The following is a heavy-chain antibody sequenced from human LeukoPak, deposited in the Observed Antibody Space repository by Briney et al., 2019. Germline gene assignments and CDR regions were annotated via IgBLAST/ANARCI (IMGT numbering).Heavy chain of an antibody. CDR1: GGPFSGYF. D-gene: IGHD5-12*01. V-gene: IGHV4-34*01. CDR3: ARGGKATVATM. J-gene: IGHJ4*02. CDR2: IHNSGTT. Sequence: PSETLSLTCAVSGGPFSGYFWSWIRQSSGKGLEWIGEIHNSGTTNYNPSLNSRVTISEDTSKNQFYLNLSSVTAADTAVYYCARGGKATVATMWGQGILVTVSS.